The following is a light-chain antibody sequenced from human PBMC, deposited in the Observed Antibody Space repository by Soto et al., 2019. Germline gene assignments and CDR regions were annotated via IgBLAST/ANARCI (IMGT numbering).Light chain of an antibody. CDR3: QQSSNIPWT. CDR1: QHVDRY. CDR2: SAS. J-gene: IGKJ1*01. V-gene: IGKV1-39*01. Sequence: EIQMNKSHSSLAASVGDSVTITCRTSQHVDRYLSWYQQIPGRAPKLLIYSASSLVSGVPPRFRGSASGTESTLSISSLQREDFATCFCQQSSNIPWTFGQGTKVDIK.